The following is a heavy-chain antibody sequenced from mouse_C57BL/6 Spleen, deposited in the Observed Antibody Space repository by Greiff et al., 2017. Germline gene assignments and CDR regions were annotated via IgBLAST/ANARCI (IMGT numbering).Heavy chain of an antibody. V-gene: IGHV1-22*01. J-gene: IGHJ3*01. D-gene: IGHD1-1*01. CDR3: ARRGYYGSTAWFAY. CDR1: GYTFTDYK. Sequence: EVQLQQSGPELVKPGASVKMSCKASGYTFTDYKMHWVKQSHGKSLEWIGYINPNNGGTSYNQKFKGKATLTVNKSSSTAYMELRSLTSAESAVYYCARRGYYGSTAWFAYWGQGTLDTVSA. CDR2: INPNNGGT.